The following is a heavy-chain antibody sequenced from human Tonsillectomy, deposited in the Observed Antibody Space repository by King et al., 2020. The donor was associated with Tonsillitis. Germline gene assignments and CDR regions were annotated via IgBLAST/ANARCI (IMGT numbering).Heavy chain of an antibody. D-gene: IGHD1-14*01. V-gene: IGHV4-38-2*02. CDR2: FHHSGNS. CDR1: GHSISSDYY. CDR3: ARVAFTQSDHYPVWFDP. Sequence: QVQLQESGPGLVKPSETLSLSCTISGHSISSDYYWGWIRQPPGKGLEWIGSFHHSGNSYYNPSLKSRVLVSADTSKNQFSLKLSYVTASDTAIYYCARVAFTQSDHYPVWFDPWGQGTLVTVSS. J-gene: IGHJ5*02.